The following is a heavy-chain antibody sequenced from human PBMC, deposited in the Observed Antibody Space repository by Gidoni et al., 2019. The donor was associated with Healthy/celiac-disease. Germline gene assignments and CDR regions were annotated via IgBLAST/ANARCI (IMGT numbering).Heavy chain of an antibody. CDR3: AKDEVAAAGTPLAPDY. CDR1: GFTFLDYA. CDR2: ISWNSGSI. J-gene: IGHJ4*01. D-gene: IGHD6-13*01. Sequence: EVQLVASGGGLVQPGRSLGLSCAASGFTFLDYAMHWVRQAPGKGLECVSGISWNSGSIGYADSVKGRFTISRDNAKNSLYLQMNSLRAEDTALYYCAKDEVAAAGTPLAPDYWGQGTLVTVSS. V-gene: IGHV3-9*01.